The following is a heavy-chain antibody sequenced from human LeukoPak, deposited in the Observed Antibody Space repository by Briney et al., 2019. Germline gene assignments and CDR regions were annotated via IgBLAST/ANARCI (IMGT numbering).Heavy chain of an antibody. CDR3: AKGDDYGDY. Sequence: GGSLRLSCAASGFTFSSYWMFWVRQAPGKGLVWVSRVNSDGTSTNYADSVKGRFTVSRDNAKNTLYLQMNSLRVEDTAVYYCAKGDDYGDYWGQGTLVTVSS. CDR1: GFTFSSYW. V-gene: IGHV3-74*01. J-gene: IGHJ4*02. CDR2: VNSDGTST. D-gene: IGHD2-21*01.